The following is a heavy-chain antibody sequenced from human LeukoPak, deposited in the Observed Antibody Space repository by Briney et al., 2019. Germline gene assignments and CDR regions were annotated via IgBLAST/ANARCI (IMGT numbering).Heavy chain of an antibody. D-gene: IGHD6-13*01. V-gene: IGHV4-34*01. J-gene: IGHJ5*02. CDR3: ARLTSWGIAAGWFDP. CDR2: INHSGST. Sequence: SETLSLTCVVYGGSFSDYYWSRIRQPPGKGLEWIGEINHSGSTSYNPSLTSRVTISVDTSKNQVSLRLNSVTAADTAVYYCARLTSWGIAAGWFDPWGQGSLVTVSS. CDR1: GGSFSDYY.